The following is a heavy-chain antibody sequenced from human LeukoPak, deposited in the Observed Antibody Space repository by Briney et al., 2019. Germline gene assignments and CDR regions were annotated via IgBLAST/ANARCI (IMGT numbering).Heavy chain of an antibody. CDR3: ARGWNEEDALRPTDSLNAFDI. CDR2: IYHSGST. Sequence: SETLSLTCAVSGGSISSSNWWSWVRQPPGKGLEWIGEIYHSGSTNYNPSLKSRVTISVDKSKNQFSLKLSSVTAADTAVYYCARGWNEEDALRPTDSLNAFDIWGQGTMVTVSS. CDR1: GGSISSSNW. D-gene: IGHD1-1*01. V-gene: IGHV4-4*02. J-gene: IGHJ3*02.